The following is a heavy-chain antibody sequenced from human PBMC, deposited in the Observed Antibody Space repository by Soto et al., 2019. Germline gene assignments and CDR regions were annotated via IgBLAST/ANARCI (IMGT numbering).Heavy chain of an antibody. D-gene: IGHD2-2*03. CDR3: TTVPMDIVVVPAAIRDY. J-gene: IGHJ4*02. CDR1: GSTFSNAW. V-gene: IGHV3-15*01. CDR2: IKSKTDGGTT. Sequence: SLRLAYAASGSTFSNAWMSWVRQAPGKGLGWVGGIKSKTDGGTTDYAAPVKGRLTISRDDSKTTLYLQMNSLKTEDTAVYYCTTVPMDIVVVPAAIRDYWGQGTLVTVSS.